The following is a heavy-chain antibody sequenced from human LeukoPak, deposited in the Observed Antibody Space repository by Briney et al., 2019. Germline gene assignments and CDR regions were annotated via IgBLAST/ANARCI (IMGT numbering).Heavy chain of an antibody. D-gene: IGHD6-13*01. CDR3: ARDGGSSWYFDY. CDR2: ISSSGNTT. Sequence: PGGSLRLSCAASGFTFSSYWVHWVRQAPGKGLECVSYISSSGNTTYHADSVKVRFTISRDNAKNSLYLQMSSLRAEDTAVYYCARDGGSSWYFDYWGQGTLVIVSS. CDR1: GFTFSSYW. J-gene: IGHJ4*02. V-gene: IGHV3-48*04.